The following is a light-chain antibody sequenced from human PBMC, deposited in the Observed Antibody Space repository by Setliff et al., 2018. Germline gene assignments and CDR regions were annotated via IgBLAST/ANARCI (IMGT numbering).Light chain of an antibody. J-gene: IGLJ1*01. CDR1: SSNIGAAYD. CDR2: ANS. CDR3: QSYDSSLSGYV. Sequence: QSVLTQPPSVSGAPGQRVTTSCTGSSSNIGAAYDVHWYQHLPGTAPKLLIFANSNRPSGVPDRFSGSKSGTSASLAITGLQAEDEADYYCQSYDSSLSGYVFGTGTKVTVL. V-gene: IGLV1-40*01.